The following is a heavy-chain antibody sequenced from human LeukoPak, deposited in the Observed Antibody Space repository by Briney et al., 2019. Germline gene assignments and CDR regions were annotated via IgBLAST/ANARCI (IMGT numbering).Heavy chain of an antibody. CDR1: GGSITSSNYY. J-gene: IGHJ5*02. Sequence: SETLSLTCTVSGGSITSSNYYWGWIRQPPGKGLEWIGSVYYTGSTFYNPSLKSRVTISVDTSKNQFSLKLNSVTAADTAVYYCARSRDIVVVPAAIGLNWFDPWGQGTLATVSA. D-gene: IGHD2-2*02. V-gene: IGHV4-39*01. CDR3: ARSRDIVVVPAAIGLNWFDP. CDR2: VYYTGST.